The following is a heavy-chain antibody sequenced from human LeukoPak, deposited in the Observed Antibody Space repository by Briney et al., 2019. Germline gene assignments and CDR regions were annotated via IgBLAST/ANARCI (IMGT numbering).Heavy chain of an antibody. CDR2: IYPGDSDT. J-gene: IGHJ4*02. CDR3: ARAPPSGSYYSSFDY. V-gene: IGHV5-51*01. Sequence: GESLKISCKGSGYSFTSYWIGWVRQMPGKGLEWMGIIYPGDSDTRHSPSFQGQVTISADKSISTAYLQWSSLKASDTAMYYCARAPPSGSYYSSFDYWGQGTLVTVSS. D-gene: IGHD1-26*01. CDR1: GYSFTSYW.